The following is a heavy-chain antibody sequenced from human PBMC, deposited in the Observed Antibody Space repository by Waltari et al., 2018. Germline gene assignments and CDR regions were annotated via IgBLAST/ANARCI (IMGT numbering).Heavy chain of an antibody. J-gene: IGHJ3*02. CDR3: ASYMTTVPRRAFDI. CDR2: INSDGRST. D-gene: IGHD4-17*01. V-gene: IGHV3-74*01. CDR1: GFTFSSYW. Sequence: EVQLVESGGGLVQPGGSLRLSCAASGFTFSSYWMHWVRQAPGKGLVWVSRINSDGRSTSYADSVKGRFTISRDNAKNTLYLQMNSLRAEDTAVYYCASYMTTVPRRAFDIWGQGTMVTVSS.